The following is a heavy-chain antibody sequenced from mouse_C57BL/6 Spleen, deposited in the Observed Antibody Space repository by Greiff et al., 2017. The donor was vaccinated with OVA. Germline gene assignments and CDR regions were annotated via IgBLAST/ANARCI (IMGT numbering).Heavy chain of an antibody. CDR3: AEYCSSYNWYFGV. CDR1: GFSLSTSNMG. V-gene: IGHV8-5*01. CDR2: IWWNDDK. J-gene: IGHJ1*03. Sequence: QVTLKVSGPGILQPSQTLSLTCSFSGFSLSTSNMGIGWIRQPSGKGLEWLAHIWWNDDKYYNPSLKSRLTIFKDTSNNQVFLKLTSVDTADTATYCGAEYCSSYNWYFGVWGTGTAVTVSS. D-gene: IGHD1-1*01.